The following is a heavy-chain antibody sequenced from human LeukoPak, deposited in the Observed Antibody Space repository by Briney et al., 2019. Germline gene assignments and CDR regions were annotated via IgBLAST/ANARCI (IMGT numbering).Heavy chain of an antibody. CDR1: GFAFSNYA. D-gene: IGHD5-18*01. V-gene: IGHV3-23*01. J-gene: IGHJ3*02. Sequence: GGSLRLSCAVSGFAFSNYAMSWVRQAPGKGLEWVSAISGSGGSTYYADSAKGRFTISRDNSKNTLYLQMNSLRAEDTAVYYCASLEGYSYGTGAFDIWGQGTMVTVSS. CDR2: ISGSGGST. CDR3: ASLEGYSYGTGAFDI.